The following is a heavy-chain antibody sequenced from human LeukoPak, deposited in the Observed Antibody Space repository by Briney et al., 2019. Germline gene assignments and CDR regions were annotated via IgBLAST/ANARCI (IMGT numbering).Heavy chain of an antibody. J-gene: IGHJ4*02. CDR1: GFTVSSNY. V-gene: IGHV3-66*04. Sequence: PGGSLRLSCAASGFTVSSNYMSWVRKAPGKGLEWVSVIYSGGSTYYADSVKGRFTISRDNSKNTLYPQMNSLRAEDTAVYYCARRTDYGDYVDYWGQGTLVTVSS. CDR3: ARRTDYGDYVDY. D-gene: IGHD4-17*01. CDR2: IYSGGST.